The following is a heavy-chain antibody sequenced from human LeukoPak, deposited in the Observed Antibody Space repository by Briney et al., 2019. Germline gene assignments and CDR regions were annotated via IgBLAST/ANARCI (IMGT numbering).Heavy chain of an antibody. J-gene: IGHJ4*02. D-gene: IGHD5-12*01. CDR2: IYYSGST. Sequence: KSSETLSLACTVSGGSVSSGSYYWSWIRQPPGKGLEWIGYIYYSGSTNYNPSLKSRVIISVDTSKNQFSLKLSSVTAADTAVYYCAREVDGGYEESFDYWGQGTLVTVSS. CDR1: GGSVSSGSYY. V-gene: IGHV4-61*01. CDR3: AREVDGGYEESFDY.